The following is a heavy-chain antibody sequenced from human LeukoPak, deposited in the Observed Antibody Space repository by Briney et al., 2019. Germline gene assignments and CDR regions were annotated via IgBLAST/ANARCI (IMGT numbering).Heavy chain of an antibody. CDR3: ARNTASSGYYYKRGYYFDC. D-gene: IGHD3-22*01. Sequence: SQTLSLTCAVYGGSFSGYYWSWIRQPPGKGLEWIGEINHSGSTNYNPSLKSRVTISVDTSKNQFSLKLSSVTAADTAVYYCARNTASSGYYYKRGYYFDCWGQGTLVTVSS. V-gene: IGHV4-34*01. CDR1: GGSFSGYY. CDR2: INHSGST. J-gene: IGHJ4*02.